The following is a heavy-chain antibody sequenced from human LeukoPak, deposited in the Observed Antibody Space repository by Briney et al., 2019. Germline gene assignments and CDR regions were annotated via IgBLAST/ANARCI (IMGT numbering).Heavy chain of an antibody. J-gene: IGHJ4*02. CDR2: ICYGGST. CDR3: ARMMYGNGWNRYYFDY. Sequence: SETLSLTCTVSGESISSYNHYWGWIRQPPGKGLEWLGSICYGGSTHDNPSLKSRVTISVDTSKNQFSLRVTSATAADTAVYYCARMMYGNGWNRYYFDYWGQGTLVTVSS. V-gene: IGHV4-39*01. D-gene: IGHD6-19*01. CDR1: GESISSYNHY.